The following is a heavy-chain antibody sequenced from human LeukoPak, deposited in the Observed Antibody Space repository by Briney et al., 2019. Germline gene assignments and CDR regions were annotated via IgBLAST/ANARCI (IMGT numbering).Heavy chain of an antibody. CDR3: ARDQVGRGKFDY. J-gene: IGHJ4*02. D-gene: IGHD1-26*01. CDR2: INAKSVST. V-gene: IGHV1-2*02. Sequence: ASVKVFCKVSGYTLTELSMHWVRQAPGQGLEWMGWINAKSVSTNYAQKYKDRVTMTTDTSTNTVYMELRSLRSDDTAFYYCARDQVGRGKFDYWGQGTLLTVSS. CDR1: GYTLTELS.